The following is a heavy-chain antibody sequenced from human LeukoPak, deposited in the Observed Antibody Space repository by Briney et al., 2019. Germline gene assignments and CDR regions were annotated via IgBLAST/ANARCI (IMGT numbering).Heavy chain of an antibody. CDR3: ASVSSGWYSLDY. Sequence: SETLSLTCSVSDGSIRSSDYHWGWVRQPPGKELEWIGSVYYTGGTYYNPSLKSRVTISVDTSKNQFSLKLSSVTAADTAVYYCASVSSGWYSLDYWGQGTLVTVSS. V-gene: IGHV4-39*07. CDR1: DGSIRSSDYH. J-gene: IGHJ4*02. CDR2: VYYTGGT. D-gene: IGHD6-19*01.